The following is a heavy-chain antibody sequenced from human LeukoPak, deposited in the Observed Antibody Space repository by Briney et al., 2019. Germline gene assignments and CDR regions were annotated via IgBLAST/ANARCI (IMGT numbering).Heavy chain of an antibody. Sequence: KPSETLSLTCTVSGGSFRGDYYWAWIRQPPGKGLEWIGSIYSGGRIYYNPSLKSRVSISIDTSNNDLSLKVTSVTAADTAGYYCARAPWAYGNYVHAFDIWGQGTVVTVSS. V-gene: IGHV4-39*07. D-gene: IGHD4-11*01. CDR2: IYSGGRI. J-gene: IGHJ3*02. CDR3: ARAPWAYGNYVHAFDI. CDR1: GGSFRGDYY.